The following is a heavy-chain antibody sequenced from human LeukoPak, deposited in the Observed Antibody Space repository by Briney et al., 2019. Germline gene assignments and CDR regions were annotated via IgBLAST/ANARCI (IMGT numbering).Heavy chain of an antibody. J-gene: IGHJ4*02. CDR3: GRLRETLDY. V-gene: IGHV4-34*01. D-gene: IGHD4-17*01. CDR1: GGSFSGYY. Sequence: PSETLSLTCAVYGGSFSGYYWSWIRQPPGKGLEWIGEINHSGSTNYNPSLKSRVTISVDTSKNQFSLKLSSVTAADTAVYYCGRLRETLDYWGQGTLVTVSS. CDR2: INHSGST.